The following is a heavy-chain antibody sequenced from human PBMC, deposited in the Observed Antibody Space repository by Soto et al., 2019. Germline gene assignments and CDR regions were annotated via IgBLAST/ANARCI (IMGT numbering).Heavy chain of an antibody. D-gene: IGHD6-13*01. V-gene: IGHV4-38-2*01. CDR2: IYHSGST. CDR1: GYSISSGYY. Sequence: QVQLQESGPGLVKPSETLSLTCAVSGYSISSGYYWGLIRQPPGRGLEWIGSIYHSGSTYYNPSLKSRVTISVDTSNNQFPLKLRSVTAADTAGYYCARYPRMAAAGRQGVDVWGQGTTVTVSS. J-gene: IGHJ6*02. CDR3: ARYPRMAAAGRQGVDV.